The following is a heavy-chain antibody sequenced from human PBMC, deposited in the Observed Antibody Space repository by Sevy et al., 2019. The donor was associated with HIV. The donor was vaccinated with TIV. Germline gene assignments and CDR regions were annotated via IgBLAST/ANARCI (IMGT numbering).Heavy chain of an antibody. J-gene: IGHJ4*02. Sequence: GGSLRLSCAASGFTFSIYTMNWVRQAPGKGLEWLSYSGGSRSPISYADSVKGRFTISRDTAKNTLYLQMNNLRAEDTAVYYCMRDNNWAFDYWGQGTPVTVSS. CDR1: GFTFSIYT. D-gene: IGHD1-1*01. CDR2: SGGSRSPI. V-gene: IGHV3-48*01. CDR3: MRDNNWAFDY.